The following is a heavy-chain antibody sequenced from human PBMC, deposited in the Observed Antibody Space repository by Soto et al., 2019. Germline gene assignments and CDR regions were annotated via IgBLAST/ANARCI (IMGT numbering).Heavy chain of an antibody. CDR2: ISAHNGNT. V-gene: IGHV1-18*01. Sequence: QVHLVQSGAEVKKPGDSVKVSCKGSGYTFTSYGITWVRQAPGQGLEWMGWISAHNGNTNYAQKLQGRVTVTRYTSTSTAYMELRSLRSDDKAVYYCASWRYGEYWGQGALVTVSS. CDR1: GYTFTSYG. J-gene: IGHJ4*02. CDR3: ASWRYGEY. D-gene: IGHD3-10*01.